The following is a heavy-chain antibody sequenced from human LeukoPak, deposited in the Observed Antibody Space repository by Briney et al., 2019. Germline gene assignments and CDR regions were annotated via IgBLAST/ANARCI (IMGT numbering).Heavy chain of an antibody. CDR1: GYTFTDYN. D-gene: IGHD3-3*01. Sequence: ASVKVSCKASGYTFTDYNIHWVRQAPGQGLEWMGWITPNSGATLYAQQFQGRVTITADTSTDTAYMELSTLRSEDTAVYFCATGGFGLVIRYWGQGTLVTVSS. J-gene: IGHJ4*02. CDR2: ITPNSGAT. V-gene: IGHV1-2*02. CDR3: ATGGFGLVIRY.